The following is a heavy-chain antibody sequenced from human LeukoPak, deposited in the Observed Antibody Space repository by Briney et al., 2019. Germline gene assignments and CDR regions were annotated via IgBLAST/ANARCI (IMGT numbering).Heavy chain of an antibody. D-gene: IGHD4-17*01. CDR1: GFTFSNYW. CDR3: ARDFRATVTTGDY. CDR2: IKQDVSEK. Sequence: GGSLRLSCAASGFTFSNYWMSWVRQAPGKGLEWVANIKQDVSEKYYVDSVKGRFTISRDNSKNTLYLQMNSLRAEDTAVYYCARDFRATVTTGDYWGQGTLVTVS. V-gene: IGHV3-7*01. J-gene: IGHJ4*02.